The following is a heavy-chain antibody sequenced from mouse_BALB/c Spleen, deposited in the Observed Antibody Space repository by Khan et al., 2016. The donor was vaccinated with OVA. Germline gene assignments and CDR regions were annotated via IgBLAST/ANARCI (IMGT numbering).Heavy chain of an antibody. V-gene: IGHV3-8*02. Sequence: EVQLVESGPSLVKPSQTLSLTCSVTGDSITSGYWNWIRKFPGNKLEYMGYISSSDSTFYNPSLKSRISITRATSKNQYYLQLNSVTTEDTATYYCARWNYRYDGYFDYWGQGTTLTVSS. CDR3: ARWNYRYDGYFDY. J-gene: IGHJ2*01. CDR2: ISSSDST. D-gene: IGHD2-14*01. CDR1: GDSITSGY.